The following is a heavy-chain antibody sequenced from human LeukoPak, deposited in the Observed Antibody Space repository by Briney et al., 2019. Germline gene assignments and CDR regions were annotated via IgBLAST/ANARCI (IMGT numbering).Heavy chain of an antibody. V-gene: IGHV1-46*01. CDR3: ARDLESSEMATSYFDY. D-gene: IGHD5-24*01. CDR1: GYTFTSYY. J-gene: IGHJ4*02. Sequence: ASVKVSCKASGYTFTSYYMHWVRQAPGQGLEWMGIINPSGGSTSYAQKFRGRVTMTRDTSTSTVYMELSSLRSEDTAVYYCARDLESSEMATSYFDYWGQGTLVTVSS. CDR2: INPSGGST.